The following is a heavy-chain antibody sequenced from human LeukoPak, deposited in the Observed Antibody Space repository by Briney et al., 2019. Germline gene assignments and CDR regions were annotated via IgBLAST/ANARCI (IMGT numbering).Heavy chain of an antibody. Sequence: SETLSLTCAVSGDSISTTNYYWGWIRQPPGMGLEWIGIIYYSGITHYNPSLKSRVTVLVDTSRNQFSLKLSSVTDADTAVYYCARVRRSLNWFDSWGQGTLVTVSS. V-gene: IGHV4-39*01. CDR2: IYYSGIT. CDR1: GDSISTTNYY. D-gene: IGHD3-3*01. J-gene: IGHJ5*01. CDR3: ARVRRSLNWFDS.